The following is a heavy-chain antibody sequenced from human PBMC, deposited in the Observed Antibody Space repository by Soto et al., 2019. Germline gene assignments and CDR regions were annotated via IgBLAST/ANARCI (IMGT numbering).Heavy chain of an antibody. V-gene: IGHV4-4*02. CDR1: GGTIRSPDW. CDR3: ARGRGRYSSGWSWFAP. D-gene: IGHD6-19*01. J-gene: IGHJ5*02. Sequence: SETLSLTCGVSGGTIRSPDWWTWVRQPPGKGLEWIGEIFQSGSTNYTPSLESRVTISVDKSKNQFSLTLTSVTAADTAVYFCARGRGRYSSGWSWFAPWGQGILVTVSS. CDR2: IFQSGST.